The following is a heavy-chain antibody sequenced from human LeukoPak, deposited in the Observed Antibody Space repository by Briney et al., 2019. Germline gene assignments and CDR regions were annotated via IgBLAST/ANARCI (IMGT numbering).Heavy chain of an antibody. CDR3: ASRPFHYGFRTHFDS. CDR2: INHSGST. D-gene: IGHD3-10*01. Sequence: SETLSLTYAVYGGSFSAYYWNWIRQSPGKGLEWIGEINHSGSTKYNPSLKSRVSISVDKPKNQFSLGLNSVTAADAAVYYCASRPFHYGFRTHFDSWGQGTLVTVSS. V-gene: IGHV4-34*01. J-gene: IGHJ4*02. CDR1: GGSFSAYY.